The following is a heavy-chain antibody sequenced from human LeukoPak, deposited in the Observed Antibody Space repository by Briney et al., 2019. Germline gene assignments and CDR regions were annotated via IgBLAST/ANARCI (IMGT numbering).Heavy chain of an antibody. Sequence: GGSLRLSCAASGFTFSSYSMDWVRQAPGKGLEWVSSISSSSSYIYYADSVKGRFTISRDNAKNSLYLQMNSLRAEDTAVYYCARDVVGAGFDYWGQGTLVTVSS. D-gene: IGHD1-26*01. CDR2: ISSSSSYI. J-gene: IGHJ4*02. V-gene: IGHV3-21*01. CDR1: GFTFSSYS. CDR3: ARDVVGAGFDY.